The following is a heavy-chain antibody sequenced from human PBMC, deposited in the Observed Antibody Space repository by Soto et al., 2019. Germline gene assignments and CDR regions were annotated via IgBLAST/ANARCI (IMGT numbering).Heavy chain of an antibody. CDR2: IYNSVTT. D-gene: IGHD4-4*01. Sequence: PSETLSLTCTVSGASISSSSSYWGWIRQPPGKGLEWIGSIYNSVTTYYNPSLKGRVTISVDTSKNQFSLKLSSVTAADTAVYYCARHGYSNSKNWFDPWGQGTLVT. CDR3: ARHGYSNSKNWFDP. J-gene: IGHJ5*02. CDR1: GASISSSSSY. V-gene: IGHV4-39*01.